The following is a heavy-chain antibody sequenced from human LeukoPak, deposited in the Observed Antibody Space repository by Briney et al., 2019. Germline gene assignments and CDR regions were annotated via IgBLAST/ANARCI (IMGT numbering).Heavy chain of an antibody. J-gene: IGHJ6*03. V-gene: IGHV1-18*01. CDR2: ISAYNGNT. CDR1: GYTFTSYG. Sequence: GASVKVSCKASGYTFTSYGISWVRQAPGQGLEWMGWISAYNGNTNYAQKLQGRVTMTRDTSISTAYMELSRLRSDDTAVYYCAREYCSGGSCYSGGDYYYYMDVWGKGTTVTISS. D-gene: IGHD2-15*01. CDR3: AREYCSGGSCYSGGDYYYYMDV.